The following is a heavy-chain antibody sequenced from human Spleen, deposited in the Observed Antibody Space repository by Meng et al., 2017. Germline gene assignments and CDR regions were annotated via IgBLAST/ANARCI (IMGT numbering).Heavy chain of an antibody. CDR1: GFTFSNYT. CDR2: ISFDGNTK. V-gene: IGHV3-30-3*01. D-gene: IGHD4-17*01. J-gene: IGHJ2*01. Sequence: QVQLLKSGGGVVQPGRSLRLSCAASGFTFSNYTMHWVRQAPGKGLEWVAVISFDGNTKYYADSVKGRFTISRDTSKNTLYLQMDSLRPEDTALYYCARTGTRYWYFDLWGRGTLVTVSS. CDR3: ARTGTRYWYFDL.